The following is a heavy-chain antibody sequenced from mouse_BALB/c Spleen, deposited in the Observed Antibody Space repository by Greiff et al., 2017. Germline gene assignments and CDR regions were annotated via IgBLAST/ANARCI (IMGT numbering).Heavy chain of an antibody. CDR3: ARSYGYPYYFDY. D-gene: IGHD1-2*01. V-gene: IGHV1-4*01. J-gene: IGHJ2*01. CDR2: INPSSGYT. Sequence: VQLQQSGAELARPGASVKMSCKASGYTFTSYTMHWVKQRPGQGLEWIGYINPSSGYTNYNQKFKDKATLTADKSSSTAYMQLSRLTSEDSAVYFCARSYGYPYYFDYWGQGTTLTVSS. CDR1: GYTFTSYT.